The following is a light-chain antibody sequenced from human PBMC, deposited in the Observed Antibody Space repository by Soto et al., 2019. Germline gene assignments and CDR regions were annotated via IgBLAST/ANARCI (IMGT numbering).Light chain of an antibody. J-gene: IGKJ1*01. CDR3: QQYYHTQS. Sequence: DIVLTQSPDSLAFSXGXXAXXXXXXXXSVFYSPNHKNYLGWYQKKRGQPPKLLIYWASTRASGVPDRFIGSGSATDFTLTITTLQPEDVAIYYCQQYYHTQSYGQGTKV. CDR2: WAS. CDR1: XSVFYSPNHKNY. V-gene: IGKV4-1*01.